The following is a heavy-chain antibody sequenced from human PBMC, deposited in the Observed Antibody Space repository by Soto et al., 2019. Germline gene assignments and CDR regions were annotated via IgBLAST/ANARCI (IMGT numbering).Heavy chain of an antibody. V-gene: IGHV3-30-3*01. CDR2: ISYDGGNK. D-gene: IGHD2-15*01. CDR3: ARGDREDIAVVIGVRPGEYGVDV. J-gene: IGHJ6*02. Sequence: QVQLVESGGGVVQPGRSLRLPCAASGFTFRNYAMHWVRQAPGKGLECVAVISYDGGNKFYRDYVKGRFTISRDNSKNTLYLQINSLRYEDTAVYYCARGDREDIAVVIGVRPGEYGVDVWGQGTTVTVSS. CDR1: GFTFRNYA.